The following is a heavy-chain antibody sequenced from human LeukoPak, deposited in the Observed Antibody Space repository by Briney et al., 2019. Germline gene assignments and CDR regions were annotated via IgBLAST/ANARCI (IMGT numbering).Heavy chain of an antibody. V-gene: IGHV4-39*01. D-gene: IGHD3-10*01. CDR3: ARYVAYGSGKYYFDY. CDR2: INYSGST. J-gene: IGHJ4*02. Sequence: PSETLSLTCTVSGGSVSSTTYYWSWIRQPPGKGLEWIASINYSGSTYYNPSLKSRVTISVDTSENQFSLKLSPVTAADTAVYYCARYVAYGSGKYYFDYWGQGTLVTVSS. CDR1: GGSVSSTTYY.